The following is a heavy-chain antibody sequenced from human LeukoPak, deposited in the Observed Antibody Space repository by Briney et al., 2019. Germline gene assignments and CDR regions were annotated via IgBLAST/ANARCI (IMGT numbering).Heavy chain of an antibody. D-gene: IGHD2-2*01. CDR1: GGTFSSYA. Sequence: GASVKVSCKASGGTFSSYAISWVRQAPGQGLEWMGRIIPILGIANYAQKFQGRVTITADESTSTAYMELSSLRSEDTAVYYCARLDCSSTSCYRTYYYYGMDVWGQGTTVTVSS. J-gene: IGHJ6*02. V-gene: IGHV1-69*04. CDR2: IIPILGIA. CDR3: ARLDCSSTSCYRTYYYYGMDV.